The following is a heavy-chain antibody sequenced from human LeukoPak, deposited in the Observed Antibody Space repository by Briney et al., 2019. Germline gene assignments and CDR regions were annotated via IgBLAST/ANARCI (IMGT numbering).Heavy chain of an antibody. CDR1: GGTFSSYA. CDR3: ARGSPAVAEAPLRSWRYYFDY. CDR2: VIPIFGTA. J-gene: IGHJ4*02. D-gene: IGHD6-19*01. V-gene: IGHV1-69*06. Sequence: GASVKVSCKASGGTFSSYAISWVRQAPGQGLEWMGGVIPIFGTANYAQKFQGRVTITADKSTSTAYMELSSLRSEDTAVYYCARGSPAVAEAPLRSWRYYFDYWGQGTLVTVSS.